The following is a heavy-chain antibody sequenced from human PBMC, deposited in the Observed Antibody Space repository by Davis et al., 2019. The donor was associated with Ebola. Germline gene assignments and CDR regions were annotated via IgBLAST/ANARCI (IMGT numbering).Heavy chain of an antibody. Sequence: GESLKISCAASGFTFSSYAMHWVRQAPGKGLEWVAVISYDGSDKYYADSVKGRFTISRDNSKNTLYLQMNSLRAEDTAVYYCAKDMSGSYLDPWGQGTLVTVSS. V-gene: IGHV3-30*04. D-gene: IGHD1-26*01. CDR1: GFTFSSYA. CDR2: ISYDGSDK. J-gene: IGHJ5*02. CDR3: AKDMSGSYLDP.